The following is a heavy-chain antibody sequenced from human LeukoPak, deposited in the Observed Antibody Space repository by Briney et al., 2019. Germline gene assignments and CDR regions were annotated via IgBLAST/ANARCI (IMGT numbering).Heavy chain of an antibody. CDR2: IYSGGST. J-gene: IGHJ4*02. Sequence: GGSLRLSCAASGFTFDDYVMSWVRQAPGKGLEWVSVIYSGGSTYYADSVKGRFTISRDNSKNTLYLQMNSLRAEDTAVYYCARDPGQWLGGFDYWGQGTLVTVSS. CDR3: ARDPGQWLGGFDY. D-gene: IGHD6-19*01. V-gene: IGHV3-66*01. CDR1: GFTFDDYV.